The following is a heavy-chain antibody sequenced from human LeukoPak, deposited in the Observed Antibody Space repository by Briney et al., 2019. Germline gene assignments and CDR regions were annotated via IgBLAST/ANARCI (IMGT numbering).Heavy chain of an antibody. D-gene: IGHD3-3*01. J-gene: IGHJ4*02. CDR3: ASGFLDDFWSGHF. CDR1: GFTFSSYA. CDR2: ISYDGSNK. V-gene: IGHV3-30*04. Sequence: GRSLRLSCAASGFTFSSYAMHWVRQAPGKGLEWVAVISYDGSNKYYADSVKGRFTISRDNAKNSLYLHMNSLRAEDTAVYYCASGFLDDFWSGHFWGQGTLVTVSS.